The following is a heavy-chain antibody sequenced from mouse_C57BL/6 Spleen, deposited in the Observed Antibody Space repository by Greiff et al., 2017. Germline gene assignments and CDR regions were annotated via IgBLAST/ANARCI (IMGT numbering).Heavy chain of an antibody. CDR1: GYTFTDYA. J-gene: IGHJ1*03. Sequence: VQLQQSGPELVRPGVSVKISCKGSGYTFTDYAMHWVKQSHAKSLEWIGVISTYYGDASYNQKFKDKATMTVDKSSSTAYLELARLTSEDSAVYYCARSGTTIVATDCYFDVWGKGTTVTVSS. CDR2: ISTYYGDA. CDR3: ARSGTTIVATDCYFDV. V-gene: IGHV1-67*01. D-gene: IGHD1-1*01.